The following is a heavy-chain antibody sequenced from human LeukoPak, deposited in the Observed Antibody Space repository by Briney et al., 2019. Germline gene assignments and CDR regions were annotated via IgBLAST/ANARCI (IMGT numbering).Heavy chain of an antibody. D-gene: IGHD3-22*01. Sequence: GASVKVSCKASGDTFINDYFHWVRQAPGQGLEWMGWISVDNGNTNYAQKLQGRVTMTTDTSTSTAYMELRSLRSDDTAVYYCARQRMDSSGYYLPDAFDIWGQGTMVTVSS. CDR3: ARQRMDSSGYYLPDAFDI. CDR2: ISVDNGNT. J-gene: IGHJ3*02. V-gene: IGHV1-18*04. CDR1: GDTFINDY.